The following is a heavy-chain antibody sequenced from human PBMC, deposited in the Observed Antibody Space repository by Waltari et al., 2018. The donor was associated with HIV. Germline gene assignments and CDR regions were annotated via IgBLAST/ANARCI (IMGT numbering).Heavy chain of an antibody. CDR1: GFTFKNFA. V-gene: IGHV3-33*01. Sequence: QVQLVESGGGVVQPGRSLRLSCAASGFTFKNFAMNWVRQAAGQCLELVGNIHYDGSKKCYGDSVRGRFTISRDNSKQILYLQMNSLRVEDTALYYCARDYNYAPDYWGQGTLVVVSS. CDR3: ARDYNYAPDY. J-gene: IGHJ4*02. D-gene: IGHD5-18*01. CDR2: IHYDGSKK.